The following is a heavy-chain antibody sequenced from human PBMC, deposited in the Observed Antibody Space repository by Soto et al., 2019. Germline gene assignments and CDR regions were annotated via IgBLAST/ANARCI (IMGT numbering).Heavy chain of an antibody. CDR1: GFTFSKSG. CDR2: IGGSGRNT. Sequence: GGSLRLSCAASGFTFSKSGMSWVRQAPGKGLEWVAGIGGSGRNTYYADSVKGRFTISRDNSKNTLFLQMNSLRAEDTAIYYCAKDGLSDSPSAIDYWGQGTVVTV. D-gene: IGHD6-13*01. CDR3: AKDGLSDSPSAIDY. V-gene: IGHV3-23*01. J-gene: IGHJ4*02.